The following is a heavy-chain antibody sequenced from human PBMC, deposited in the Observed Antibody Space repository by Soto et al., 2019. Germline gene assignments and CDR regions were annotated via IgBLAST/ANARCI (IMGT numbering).Heavy chain of an antibody. V-gene: IGHV1-69*01. Sequence: KVSCKASGGTFSSYAISWVRQAPGQGLEWMGGIIPIFGTANYAQKFQGRVTITADESTSTAYMELSSLRSEDTAVYYCARSYCSSTSCYISAHYYYYGMDVWGQGTTVTVSS. CDR2: IIPIFGTA. J-gene: IGHJ6*02. CDR1: GGTFSSYA. D-gene: IGHD2-2*02. CDR3: ARSYCSSTSCYISAHYYYYGMDV.